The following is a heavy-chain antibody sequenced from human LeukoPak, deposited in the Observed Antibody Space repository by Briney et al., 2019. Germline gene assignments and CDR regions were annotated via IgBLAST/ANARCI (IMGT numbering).Heavy chain of an antibody. CDR2: IYPGDSDT. CDR1: GYTFRSYW. J-gene: IGHJ4*02. D-gene: IGHD2-15*01. CDR3: ARHDPYCSGGSCPGFDY. Sequence: GESLKISCKGIGYTFRSYWIGWVRQMPGKGLEWMGIIYPGDSDTRYSPSFQGQVTISADKSISTAYLQWSSLKASDTAMYYCARHDPYCSGGSCPGFDYWGQGTLVTVSS. V-gene: IGHV5-51*01.